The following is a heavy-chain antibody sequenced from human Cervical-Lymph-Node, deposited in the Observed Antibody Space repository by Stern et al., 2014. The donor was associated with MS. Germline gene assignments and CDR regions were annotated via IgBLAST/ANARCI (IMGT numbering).Heavy chain of an antibody. V-gene: IGHV1-69*11. J-gene: IGHJ4*02. D-gene: IGHD2-15*01. CDR1: GDTFSTHA. CDR2: IIPILDTT. CDR3: AREKSDCSGGSCFSSLDY. Sequence: QLVQSGAAVKKPGSSVKVSCKSSGDTFSTHAISWVRQAPGQGLERMGRIIPILDTTDYAQKVQGRLTIDADESTNTAYMELSSLTPDDTAVYYCAREKSDCSGGSCFSSLDYWGQGTLVTVSS.